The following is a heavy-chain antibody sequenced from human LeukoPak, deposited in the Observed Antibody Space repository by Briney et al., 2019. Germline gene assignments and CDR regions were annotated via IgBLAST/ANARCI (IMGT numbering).Heavy chain of an antibody. J-gene: IGHJ4*02. V-gene: IGHV3-30-3*01. Sequence: PGGSLRLSCAASGFTFSSYAMHWVRQAPGKGLEWVAVISYDGSNKYYADSVKGRFTISRDNSKNSLYLQMNSLRTEDTALYYCAKDIRGDGYNSRFDYWGQGTLVTVSP. CDR2: ISYDGSNK. CDR3: AKDIRGDGYNSRFDY. D-gene: IGHD5-24*01. CDR1: GFTFSSYA.